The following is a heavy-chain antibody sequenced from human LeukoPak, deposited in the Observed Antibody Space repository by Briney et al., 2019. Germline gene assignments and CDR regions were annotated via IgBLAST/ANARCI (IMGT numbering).Heavy chain of an antibody. Sequence: PGGSLRLSCAASGFTFSSYVMHWVRQAPGKGLEWVAVISYDGSNKYYADSVNGRFTVSRDDAKNSLYLQMNSLRADDTAVYYCARCAAGGAYYYYMDVWGKGTTGTVSS. D-gene: IGHD6-25*01. CDR2: ISYDGSNK. CDR1: GFTFSSYV. V-gene: IGHV3-30-3*01. CDR3: ARCAAGGAYYYYMDV. J-gene: IGHJ6*03.